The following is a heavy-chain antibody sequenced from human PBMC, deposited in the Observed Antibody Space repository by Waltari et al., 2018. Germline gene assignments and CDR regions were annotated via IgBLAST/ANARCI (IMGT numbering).Heavy chain of an antibody. D-gene: IGHD6-13*01. J-gene: IGHJ4*02. Sequence: QVQLQPWGAGLLKPSETLSLTCAVYGGSFSGYYWSWIRQPPGQGLEWIGEINHSGSTNYNPSLKSRVTISVDTSKNQFSLKLSSVTAADTAVYYCARGSRRFGAAAGTRSFDYWGQGTLVTVSS. CDR1: GGSFSGYY. CDR3: ARGSRRFGAAAGTRSFDY. V-gene: IGHV4-34*01. CDR2: INHSGST.